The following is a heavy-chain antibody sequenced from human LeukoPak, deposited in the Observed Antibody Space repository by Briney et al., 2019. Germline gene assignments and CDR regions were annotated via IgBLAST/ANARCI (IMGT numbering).Heavy chain of an antibody. CDR3: ARRPYFDY. CDR2: IKQDGSEK. CDR1: GFTFSTYW. J-gene: IGHJ4*02. V-gene: IGHV3-7*01. Sequence: GGSLRLSCLVSGFTFSTYWMSWVRQAPGKGLEWVANIKQDGSEKYYVDSVKGRFSISRDNAKNSVYLQMNSLRAEDTAVYYCARRPYFDYWGQGTLVTVSS.